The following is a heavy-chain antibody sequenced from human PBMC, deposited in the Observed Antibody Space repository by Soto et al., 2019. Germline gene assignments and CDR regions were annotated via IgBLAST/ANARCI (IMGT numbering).Heavy chain of an antibody. Sequence: QVQLVQSGAEVKKPGSSVKVSCKASGCTFSTNPISWVRQAPGQGLEWMGGTGSGTGPGNHAQKFQGRLTITVDKSTSTVYMELSSLSSEDTAVYYCARRDSGGFYRYFDSWGQGTLVTVSS. V-gene: IGHV1-69*06. CDR2: TGSGTGPG. CDR1: GCTFSTNP. CDR3: ARRDSGGFYRYFDS. D-gene: IGHD2-15*01. J-gene: IGHJ4*02.